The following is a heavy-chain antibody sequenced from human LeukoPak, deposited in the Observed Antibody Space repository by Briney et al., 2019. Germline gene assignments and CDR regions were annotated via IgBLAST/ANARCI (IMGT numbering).Heavy chain of an antibody. Sequence: GGSLRLSCAASEFSFSNYGIHWLRQTPGKGLEWVAVIAFDGKNKYYTDSVQGRFTISRDNSKNTVYLQMNSLRDDDTGIYYCAKNRIPTAITPDSWGQGTLVTVSS. CDR3: AKNRIPTAITPDS. J-gene: IGHJ5*01. D-gene: IGHD2-2*01. CDR2: IAFDGKNK. V-gene: IGHV3-30*18. CDR1: EFSFSNYG.